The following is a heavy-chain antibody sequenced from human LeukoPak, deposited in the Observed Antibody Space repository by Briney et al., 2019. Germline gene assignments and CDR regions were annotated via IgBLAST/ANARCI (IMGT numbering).Heavy chain of an antibody. D-gene: IGHD3-3*01. V-gene: IGHV1-46*01. CDR3: ARGGDYDFWSGYSMDV. CDR1: GGTFSSYA. Sequence: GASVKVSCKAPGGTFSSYAISWVRQAPGQGLEWMGIINPSGGSTSYAQKFQGRVTMTRDTSTSTVYMELSSLRSEDTAVYYCARGGDYDFWSGYSMDVWGKGTTVTVSS. J-gene: IGHJ6*03. CDR2: INPSGGST.